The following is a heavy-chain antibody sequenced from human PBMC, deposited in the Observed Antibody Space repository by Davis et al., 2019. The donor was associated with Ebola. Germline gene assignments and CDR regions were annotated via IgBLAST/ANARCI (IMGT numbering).Heavy chain of an antibody. D-gene: IGHD6-19*01. J-gene: IGHJ4*02. CDR3: ARDLKAVAGSDY. V-gene: IGHV1-18*01. Sequence: AASVKVSCKASGGTFSSYAISWVRQAPGQGLEWMGWISSYNGKPNYAQKLQGRVTMTTDTSTSPAYMELRSLKSDDTAVYYCARDLKAVAGSDYWGQGTLVTVSS. CDR2: ISSYNGKP. CDR1: GGTFSSYA.